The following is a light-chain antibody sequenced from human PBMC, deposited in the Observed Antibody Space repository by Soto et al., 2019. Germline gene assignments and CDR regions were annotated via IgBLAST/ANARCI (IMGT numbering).Light chain of an antibody. J-gene: IGLJ2*01. Sequence: QSVLTQPASVSGSPGQSITISCTGTSSDVGGYNYLSWYQQHPGKAPKLMIYDVSNRPSGVSNRFSGSKSGNTASLTISGLQAEDEADYYCSSYTSSSTLVFGGGTNLTVL. CDR2: DVS. V-gene: IGLV2-14*01. CDR1: SSDVGGYNY. CDR3: SSYTSSSTLV.